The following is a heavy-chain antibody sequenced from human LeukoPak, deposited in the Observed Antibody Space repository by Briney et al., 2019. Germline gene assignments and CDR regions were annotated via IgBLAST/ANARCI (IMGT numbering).Heavy chain of an antibody. Sequence: GGSLRLSCAASGFTFSSYAMHWVRQAPGKGLEWVTVISYDASDKDYADSVKGRFTISRDNSKNTLYLQMNSLRAEDTAVYYCAGPHDYHYYYMDVWGKGTTVTVSS. D-gene: IGHD4/OR15-4a*01. CDR2: ISYDASDK. V-gene: IGHV3-30*04. CDR3: AGPHDYHYYYMDV. J-gene: IGHJ6*03. CDR1: GFTFSSYA.